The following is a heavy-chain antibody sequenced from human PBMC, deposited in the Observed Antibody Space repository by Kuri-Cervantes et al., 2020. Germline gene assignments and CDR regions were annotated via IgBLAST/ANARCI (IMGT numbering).Heavy chain of an antibody. D-gene: IGHD2-15*01. CDR2: INHSGST. CDR1: GGSFSGYY. V-gene: IGHV4-34*01. CDR3: ARGVSREIVVVVAATPGFDY. Sequence: GSLRLSCAVYGGSFSGYYWSWIRQPPGKGLEWIGEINHSGSTNYNPSLKSRVTISVDTSKNQFSLKLSSVTAADTAVYYCARGVSREIVVVVAATPGFDYWGQGTLVTVSS. J-gene: IGHJ4*02.